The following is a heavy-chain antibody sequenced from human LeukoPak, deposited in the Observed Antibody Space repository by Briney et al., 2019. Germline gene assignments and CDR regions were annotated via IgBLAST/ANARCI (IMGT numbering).Heavy chain of an antibody. V-gene: IGHV3-23*01. CDR1: GFTFSSYA. CDR3: AKDLGGYSYGYYFGY. J-gene: IGHJ4*02. D-gene: IGHD5-18*01. Sequence: PGGSLRLSCAASGFTFSSYAMSWVRQAPGKGLEWVSAISGSGGSTYYADSVKGRFTISRDNSKNTLYLQMNSLRAEDTAVYYCAKDLGGYSYGYYFGYWGQGTLVTVSS. CDR2: ISGSGGST.